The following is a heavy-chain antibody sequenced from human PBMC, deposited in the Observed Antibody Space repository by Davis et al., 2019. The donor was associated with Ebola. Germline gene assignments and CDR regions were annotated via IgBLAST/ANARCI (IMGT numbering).Heavy chain of an antibody. V-gene: IGHV1-18*01. CDR1: GYTFNSYG. J-gene: IGHJ4*02. CDR2: ISAYNGNT. D-gene: IGHD3-16*01. CDR3: ARDRRYASDFPLDY. Sequence: ASVKVSCKAFGYTFNSYGINWVRQAPGQGLEWMGWISAYNGNTNYAQKLQGRVTMTTDTSTSTAYMELRSLRSDDTAVYYCARDRRYASDFPLDYWGQGTLVTVSS.